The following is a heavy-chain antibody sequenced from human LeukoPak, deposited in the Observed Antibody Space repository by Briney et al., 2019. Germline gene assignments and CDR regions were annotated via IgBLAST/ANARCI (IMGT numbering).Heavy chain of an antibody. V-gene: IGHV1-18*01. CDR2: ISAYNGNT. J-gene: IGHJ5*02. D-gene: IGHD6-19*01. CDR3: ARVPYGYSSGWYVGWFDP. Sequence: GASVKVSCKASGYTFTSYGISWVRQAPGQGLEWMGWISAYNGNTNYAQKFQGRVTITADESTSTAYMELSSLRSEDTAVYYCARVPYGYSSGWYVGWFDPWGQGTLVTVSS. CDR1: GYTFTSYG.